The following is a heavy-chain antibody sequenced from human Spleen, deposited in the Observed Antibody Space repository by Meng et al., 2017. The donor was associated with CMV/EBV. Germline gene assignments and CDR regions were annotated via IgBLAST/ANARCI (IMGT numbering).Heavy chain of an antibody. J-gene: IGHJ4*02. D-gene: IGHD3-22*01. Sequence: VRLGPDGAEWKNGGASVKVSCKASGYTFTGYYMHWVRQAPGQGLEWMGWINPNSGGTNYAQKFQGRVTMTRDTSISTAYMELSRLRSDDTAVYYCARDREGSSGYYYDYWGQGTLVTVSS. V-gene: IGHV1-2*02. CDR2: INPNSGGT. CDR3: ARDREGSSGYYYDY. CDR1: GYTFTGYY.